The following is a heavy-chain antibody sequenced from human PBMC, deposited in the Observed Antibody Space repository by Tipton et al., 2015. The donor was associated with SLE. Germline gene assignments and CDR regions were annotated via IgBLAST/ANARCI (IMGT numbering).Heavy chain of an antibody. CDR2: ISSSSNYI. Sequence: SLRLSCAASGFTFSAYSMNWVRQAPGKGLEWLSSISSSSNYIFYADSVKGRFTISRDNAKNSLYLQMNSLRVEDTAVYFCAGDDYASGITWGQGTLVTVSS. V-gene: IGHV3-21*03. D-gene: IGHD3-10*01. CDR3: AGDDYASGIT. J-gene: IGHJ5*02. CDR1: GFTFSAYS.